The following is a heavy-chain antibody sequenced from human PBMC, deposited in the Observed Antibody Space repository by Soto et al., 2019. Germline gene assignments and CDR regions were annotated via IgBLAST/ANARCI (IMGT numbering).Heavy chain of an antibody. D-gene: IGHD4-17*01. J-gene: IGHJ3*02. Sequence: ASVKVSCKASGYTFTGYYMHWVRQAPGQGLEWMGWINPNSGGTNYAQKFQGWVTMARDTSISTAYMELSRLRSDDTAVYYCASSATVTTDAFDIWCQGTMVTVSS. CDR1: GYTFTGYY. CDR3: ASSATVTTDAFDI. CDR2: INPNSGGT. V-gene: IGHV1-2*04.